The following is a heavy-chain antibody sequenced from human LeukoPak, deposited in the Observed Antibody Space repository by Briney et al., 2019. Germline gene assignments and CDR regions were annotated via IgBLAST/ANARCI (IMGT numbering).Heavy chain of an antibody. J-gene: IGHJ4*02. CDR1: GYTLTSYG. CDR2: ISAYNGST. V-gene: IGHV1-18*01. D-gene: IGHD3-10*01. Sequence: ASVKVSCKASGYTLTSYGISWVRQAPGQGLEWMGWISAYNGSTNYAQKLQGRVTMTTDTSTSTAYMELRSLRSDDTAVYYCARDLASDYYGSGSPHFDYWGQGTLVTVSS. CDR3: ARDLASDYYGSGSPHFDY.